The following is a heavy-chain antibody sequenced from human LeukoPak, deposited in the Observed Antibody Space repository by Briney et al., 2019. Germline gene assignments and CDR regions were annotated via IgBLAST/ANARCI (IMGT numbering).Heavy chain of an antibody. CDR2: IDWDDGK. J-gene: IGHJ4*02. CDR3: ARVVTTYLYFDY. V-gene: IGHV2-70*11. Sequence: WLARIDWDDGKYYNTSLKTRLTISKDTSKNQVVLTMTNMDPVDTATYYCARVVTTYLYFDYWGQGALVTVSS. D-gene: IGHD4-17*01.